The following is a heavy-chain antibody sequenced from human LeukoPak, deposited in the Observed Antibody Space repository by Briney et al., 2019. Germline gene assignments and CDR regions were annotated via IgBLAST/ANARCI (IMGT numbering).Heavy chain of an antibody. CDR2: IRSKANSYAT. CDR1: GFTFSGSA. D-gene: IGHD1-26*01. Sequence: PGGSLRLSCSASGFTFSGSAMHWVRQASGKGLEWVGRIRSKANSYATAYAASVKGRFTISRDDSKNTAYLQMNSLKTEDTAVYYCAKGEVGATLDYFDYWGQGTLVTVSS. V-gene: IGHV3-73*01. J-gene: IGHJ4*02. CDR3: AKGEVGATLDYFDY.